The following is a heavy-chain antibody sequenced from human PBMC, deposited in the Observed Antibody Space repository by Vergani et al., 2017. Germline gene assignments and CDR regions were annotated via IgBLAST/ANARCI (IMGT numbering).Heavy chain of an antibody. CDR3: ANEVSANRIRGWLDH. CDR1: GFSVSNSG. Sequence: QVQLVESGGGVVQPGGSLRLSCVASGFSVSNSGMHWVRQTPGKGLEWVASIQYDGSDIFYADFVEGRFTISRDNSKNSLYLQMRSLRFDDTAVYYCANEVSANRIRGWLDHWGQGALVTVSS. D-gene: IGHD3-10*01. J-gene: IGHJ4*02. CDR2: IQYDGSDI. V-gene: IGHV3-30*02.